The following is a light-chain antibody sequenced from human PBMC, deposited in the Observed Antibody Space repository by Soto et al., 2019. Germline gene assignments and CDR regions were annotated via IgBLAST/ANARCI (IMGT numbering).Light chain of an antibody. J-gene: IGLJ2*01. CDR2: TND. CDR1: SSNIGRNA. Sequence: QSALTQPPSASGAPGQRVTISCSGSSSNIGRNAVNWYRQLPGTAPRLLIYTNDLRPSGVPDRLSASRSGTSASLAISGLQSEDEANFYCATWDDSLDGPVFGGGTKLTVL. CDR3: ATWDDSLDGPV. V-gene: IGLV1-44*01.